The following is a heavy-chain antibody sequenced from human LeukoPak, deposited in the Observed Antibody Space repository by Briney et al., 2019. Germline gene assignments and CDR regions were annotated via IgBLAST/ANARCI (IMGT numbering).Heavy chain of an antibody. CDR1: VGSISSYY. Sequence: SETLSLTCTVSVGSISSYYWSWIRHPPEKGLEWIGYFYYSGRTDYNPSLKSRVTIPVDTSKNQFSLKLSSVTAADAAVYYCARVLWNWFDRWGQGTLVTVSS. CDR3: ARVLWNWFDR. CDR2: FYYSGRT. V-gene: IGHV4-59*01. J-gene: IGHJ5*02.